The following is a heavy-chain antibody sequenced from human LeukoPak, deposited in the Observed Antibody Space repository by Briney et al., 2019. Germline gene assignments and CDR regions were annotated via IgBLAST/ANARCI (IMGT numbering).Heavy chain of an antibody. V-gene: IGHV3-48*03. CDR1: GFTFSSYE. CDR3: ARELPVEMATIGSPLFDY. CDR2: ISSSGSTI. D-gene: IGHD5-24*01. Sequence: GGSLRLSCAASGFTFSSYEMNWVRQAPGKGLEWVSYISSSGSTIYYADSVKGRFTISRDNAKNSLYLQMNSLRAEDTAVYYCARELPVEMATIGSPLFDYWGQGTLVTVSS. J-gene: IGHJ4*02.